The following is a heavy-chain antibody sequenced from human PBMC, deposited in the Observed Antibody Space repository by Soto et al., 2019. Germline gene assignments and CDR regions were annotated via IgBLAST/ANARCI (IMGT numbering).Heavy chain of an antibody. D-gene: IGHD3-22*01. Sequence: QVQLQESGPGLVKPSQTLSLTCTVSGGSISSGDYYWSWIRQPPGKGLEWIGYIYYSGGTYYNPSPKGRVTVSVDTSKNQFSLKLSAVTAADTAVYYCASESRDYDSSGYAPQGMDVWGQGTTVTVSS. CDR1: GGSISSGDYY. J-gene: IGHJ6*02. CDR2: IYYSGGT. CDR3: ASESRDYDSSGYAPQGMDV. V-gene: IGHV4-30-4*01.